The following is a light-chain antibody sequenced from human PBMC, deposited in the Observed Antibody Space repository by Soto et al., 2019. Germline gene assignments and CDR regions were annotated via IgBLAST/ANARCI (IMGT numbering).Light chain of an antibody. J-gene: IGLJ2*01. Sequence: QPVLTQSPSASASLGASVKLTCTLSSWHSSYAIAWHQQQPEKGPRYLMKLNSDGSHSKGDGIPDRFSGSSSGAERYLTLPGHQSEDEADYYCQSWGTGIRVFGGGTKLTVL. V-gene: IGLV4-69*01. CDR1: SWHSSYA. CDR3: QSWGTGIRV. CDR2: LNSDGSH.